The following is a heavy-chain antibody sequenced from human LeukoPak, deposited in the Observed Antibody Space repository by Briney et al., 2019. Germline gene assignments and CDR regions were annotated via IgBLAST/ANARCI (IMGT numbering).Heavy chain of an antibody. V-gene: IGHV4-59*08. CDR3: ARGYAVAGTGTDY. J-gene: IGHJ4*02. CDR1: GGSFSGYY. CDR2: IYYSGST. Sequence: SSETLSLTCAVYGGSFSGYYWSWIRQPPGKGLEWIGYIYYSGSTNYNPSLKSRVTISVDTSKNQFSLKLSSVTAADTAVYYCARGYAVAGTGTDYWGQGTLVTVSS. D-gene: IGHD6-19*01.